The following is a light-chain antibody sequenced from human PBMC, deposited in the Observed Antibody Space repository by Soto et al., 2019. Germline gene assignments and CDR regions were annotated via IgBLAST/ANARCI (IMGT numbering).Light chain of an antibody. CDR2: EVS. J-gene: IGLJ3*02. V-gene: IGLV2-23*02. CDR1: SSDVGSYNL. CDR3: CSYAGPSTWV. Sequence: QSVLTQPASVSGSPGQSITISCTGTSSDVGSYNLVSWYQQHSGKAPKLMIYEVSKRPSGVSNRFSGSKSDNTASLTISGLQAEDEADYYCCSYAGPSTWVFGGGTKVTVL.